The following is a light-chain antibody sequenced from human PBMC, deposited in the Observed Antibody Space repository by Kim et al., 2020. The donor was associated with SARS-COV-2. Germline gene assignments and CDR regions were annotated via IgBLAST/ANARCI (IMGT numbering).Light chain of an antibody. CDR1: KLGDKY. J-gene: IGLJ2*01. V-gene: IGLV3-1*01. CDR3: QAWDSSTEV. Sequence: VSPGKTARITCSGDKLGDKYACWYQQKPGQSPVLVIYQDSKRPSGIPERFSGSNSGNTATLTISGTQAMDEADYYCQAWDSSTEVFGGGTQLTVL. CDR2: QDS.